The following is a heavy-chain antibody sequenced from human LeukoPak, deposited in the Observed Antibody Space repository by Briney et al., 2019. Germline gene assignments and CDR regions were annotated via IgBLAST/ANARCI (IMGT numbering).Heavy chain of an antibody. CDR3: ARGGYSYGYGGKGEAFDI. CDR2: INHSGST. J-gene: IGHJ3*02. D-gene: IGHD5-18*01. V-gene: IGHV4-34*01. CDR1: GGSFSGYY. Sequence: SETLSLTCAVYGGSFSGYYWSWIRQPPGKGLEWIGEINHSGSTNYNPSLKSQVTISVDTSKNQFSLKLSSVTAADTAVYYCARGGYSYGYGGKGEAFDIWGRGTMVTVSS.